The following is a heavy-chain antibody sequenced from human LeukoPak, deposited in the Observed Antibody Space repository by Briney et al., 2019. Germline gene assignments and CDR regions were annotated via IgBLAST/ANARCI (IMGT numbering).Heavy chain of an antibody. V-gene: IGHV4-34*01. CDR1: GGSFSGYY. D-gene: IGHD5-12*01. CDR3: ARGGKWLRFPSGY. J-gene: IGHJ4*02. CDR2: INHSGST. Sequence: SETLSLTCAVYGGSFSGYYWSWVRQPPGKGLEWIGEINHSGSTNYNPPLKSPVTISVDTSKNQFSLKLSSVTAADTAVYYCARGGKWLRFPSGYWGQGTLVTVSS.